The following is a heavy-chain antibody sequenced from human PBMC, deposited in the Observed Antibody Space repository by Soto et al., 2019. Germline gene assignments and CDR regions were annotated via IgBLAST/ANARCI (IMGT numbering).Heavy chain of an antibody. D-gene: IGHD2-21*02. Sequence: SETLSLTCTVYARSFSGYYWSSIRKSPGKGLEWIGEVIHTGRTNYNPSLKGRVTISVDASKNQFSLNLSSVTAADTAVYYCARSPKSSDFPYYFDFWGQGTQVTVS. V-gene: IGHV4-34*12. CDR2: VIHTGRT. CDR1: ARSFSGYY. CDR3: ARSPKSSDFPYYFDF. J-gene: IGHJ4*02.